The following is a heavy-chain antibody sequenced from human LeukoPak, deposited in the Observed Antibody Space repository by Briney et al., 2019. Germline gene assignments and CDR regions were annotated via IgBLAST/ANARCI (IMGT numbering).Heavy chain of an antibody. Sequence: GGSLRLSCAASGFTFSSYAMSWVRQVPGKGLEWVSAISGDGTRTYYAGSVKGRFTISRDNSKNTLYLEMSSLRVEDTAIYYCAKWPEGAMDYFDYWGQGTLVTVSS. CDR1: GFTFSSYA. CDR3: AKWPEGAMDYFDY. D-gene: IGHD3-16*01. V-gene: IGHV3-23*01. CDR2: ISGDGTRT. J-gene: IGHJ4*02.